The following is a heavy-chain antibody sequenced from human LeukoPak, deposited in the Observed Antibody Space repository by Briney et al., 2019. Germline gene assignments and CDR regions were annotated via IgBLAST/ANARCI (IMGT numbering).Heavy chain of an antibody. Sequence: GKSLRLSCAASAFTFSNNDMHWVRQAPGKGLEWVASMSYDGSHKFYADSVRGRFTISRDNSKNTAYLQMNTLRDEDTAMYYCAKESDAFDIWGQGTMVTVSS. CDR3: AKESDAFDI. CDR2: MSYDGSHK. V-gene: IGHV3-30*18. J-gene: IGHJ3*02. CDR1: AFTFSNND.